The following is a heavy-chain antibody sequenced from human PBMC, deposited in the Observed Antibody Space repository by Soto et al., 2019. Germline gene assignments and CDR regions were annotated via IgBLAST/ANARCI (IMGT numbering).Heavy chain of an antibody. Sequence: GGSLRLSCAASGFTFSSYAMSWVRQAPGKGLEWVSAISGSGGSTYYADSVKGRFTISRDNSKNTLYLQMSNLRAEDTAVYYCAKGAMRYYYGMDVWGQGTTVTVSS. CDR3: AKGAMRYYYGMDV. D-gene: IGHD2-2*01. J-gene: IGHJ6*02. V-gene: IGHV3-23*01. CDR1: GFTFSSYA. CDR2: ISGSGGST.